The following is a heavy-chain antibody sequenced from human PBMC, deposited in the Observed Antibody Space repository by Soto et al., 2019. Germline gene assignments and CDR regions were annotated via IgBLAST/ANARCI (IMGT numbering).Heavy chain of an antibody. Sequence: GGSLRLSCAASGFTFSNYAMTWVRQAPGKGLEWVSTISGSGGNTWYADSVKGRFTISRDNSKNTLYLQMNSLRAEDTAVYYCPKGGSAYCSGGSCYHPFDYWGQGTLVTVSS. CDR2: ISGSGGNT. D-gene: IGHD2-15*01. V-gene: IGHV3-23*01. CDR1: GFTFSNYA. J-gene: IGHJ4*02. CDR3: PKGGSAYCSGGSCYHPFDY.